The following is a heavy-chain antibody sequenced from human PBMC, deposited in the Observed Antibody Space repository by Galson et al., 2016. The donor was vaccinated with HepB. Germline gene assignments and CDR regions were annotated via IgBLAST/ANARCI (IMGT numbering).Heavy chain of an antibody. J-gene: IGHJ4*02. Sequence: SETLSLTCTVSGGSIIVYDWSWIRQPPGKGLEWIGFIYSSGKINYNPSLKSRATISVDTSRNQFSLNVNSVTAADTAIYYCVRGRDGSGKWATHFDHWGQGTRVTVS. CDR3: VRGRDGSGKWATHFDH. D-gene: IGHD3-10*01. V-gene: IGHV4-59*01. CDR2: IYSSGKI. CDR1: GGSIIVYD.